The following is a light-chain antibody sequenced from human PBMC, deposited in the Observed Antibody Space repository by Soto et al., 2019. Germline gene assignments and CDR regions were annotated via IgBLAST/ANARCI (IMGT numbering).Light chain of an antibody. CDR3: CSFTSITTYV. J-gene: IGLJ1*01. Sequence: QSALTQPASLSGALGQSITITCTGNSSDVGAYNYVSWYQIQPGKAPKLMISEVSNRASGVSNRFSGTKAGNTASLIISGLQAEDEADYYCCSFTSITTYVFGTGTKVTVL. CDR1: SSDVGAYNY. CDR2: EVS. V-gene: IGLV2-14*01.